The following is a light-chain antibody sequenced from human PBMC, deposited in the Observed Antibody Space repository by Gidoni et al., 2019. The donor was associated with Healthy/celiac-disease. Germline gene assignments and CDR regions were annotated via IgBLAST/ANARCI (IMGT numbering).Light chain of an antibody. CDR2: AAS. V-gene: IGKV1-8*01. Sequence: AIRITQSPSSLSASTGDRVTITCRASQGISSYLAWYQQKPGKAPKLLIYAASTLQSGVPSRFSGSGSGTDFTLTISCLQSEDFATYYCQQYYSYPPDFGGGTKVGIK. CDR3: QQYYSYPPD. J-gene: IGKJ4*01. CDR1: QGISSY.